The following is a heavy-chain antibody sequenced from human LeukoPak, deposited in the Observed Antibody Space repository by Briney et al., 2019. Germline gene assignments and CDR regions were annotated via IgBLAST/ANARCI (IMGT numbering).Heavy chain of an antibody. Sequence: PGGTLRLSCAASGFTFSSYGMSWVRQAPGKGLEWVSAISGSGGSTYYADSVKGRFTISRDNSKNTLYLQMNSLRAEDTAVYYCAKANEWDRYNWFDPWGQGTLVTVSS. J-gene: IGHJ5*02. V-gene: IGHV3-23*01. CDR2: ISGSGGST. D-gene: IGHD1-26*01. CDR1: GFTFSSYG. CDR3: AKANEWDRYNWFDP.